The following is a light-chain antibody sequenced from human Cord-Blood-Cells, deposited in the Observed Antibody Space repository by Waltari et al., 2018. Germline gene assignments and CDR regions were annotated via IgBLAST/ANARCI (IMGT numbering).Light chain of an antibody. J-gene: IGLJ3*02. Sequence: QSALTQPASVSGSPGQSITNSCTGTISDVGSYNLVSWYQQHPGKAPKLMIYEGSKRPSGVSNRFSGSKSGNTASLTISGLQAEDEADYYCCSYAGSSTWVFGGGTKLTVL. CDR2: EGS. V-gene: IGLV2-23*01. CDR1: ISDVGSYNL. CDR3: CSYAGSSTWV.